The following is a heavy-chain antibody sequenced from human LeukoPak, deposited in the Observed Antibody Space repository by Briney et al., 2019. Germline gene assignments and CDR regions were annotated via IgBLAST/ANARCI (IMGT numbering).Heavy chain of an antibody. J-gene: IGHJ6*02. CDR1: GFTSSSYS. CDR2: ISSSSSYI. Sequence: GGSLRLSCAASGFTSSSYSMNWVRQAPGKGLEWVSSISSSSSYIYYADSVKGRFTISRDNAKNSLYLQMNSLRAEDTAVYYCARDPDSLVVVPAAIVYYYGMDVWGQGTTVTVSS. D-gene: IGHD2-2*01. V-gene: IGHV3-21*01. CDR3: ARDPDSLVVVPAAIVYYYGMDV.